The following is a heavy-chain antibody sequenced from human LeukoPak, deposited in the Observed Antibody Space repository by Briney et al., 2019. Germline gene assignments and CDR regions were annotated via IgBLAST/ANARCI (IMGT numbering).Heavy chain of an antibody. V-gene: IGHV3-23*01. J-gene: IGHJ3*02. Sequence: PGGSLRLSCAASGFTFSSYAMTWVRQAPGRGLEWVSIISGNGGSTYYADSVKGRFTVSRDNSRNTLYLHLNSLRAEDTAVYHCAKWRAPTNDYGHGLHTWGQGTMVTVSS. D-gene: IGHD4-17*01. CDR2: ISGNGGST. CDR1: GFTFSSYA. CDR3: AKWRAPTNDYGHGLHT.